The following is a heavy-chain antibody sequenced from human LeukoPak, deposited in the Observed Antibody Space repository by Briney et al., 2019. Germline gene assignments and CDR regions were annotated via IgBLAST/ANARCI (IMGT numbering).Heavy chain of an antibody. V-gene: IGHV3-23*01. J-gene: IGHJ6*03. Sequence: PGGSLRPPRAGSGFTFSTYALSWVRQIPGKGMEWVSSLSATGEKTYYADSVKGRFTISRDNSKNSLFLELNTLRAEDTAIYYCAKDPSFGAGSYMQVWGKGTTGTVSS. CDR1: GFTFSTYA. CDR2: LSATGEKT. D-gene: IGHD4/OR15-4a*01. CDR3: AKDPSFGAGSYMQV.